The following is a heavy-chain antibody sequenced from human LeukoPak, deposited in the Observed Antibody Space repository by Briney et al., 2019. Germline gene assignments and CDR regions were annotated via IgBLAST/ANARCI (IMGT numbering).Heavy chain of an antibody. CDR2: IYSDGSKQ. CDR3: AKDVRSCYFDY. J-gene: IGHJ4*02. Sequence: GGSLRPPCAASGFIFNNYGMHWVRQAPGKGLEWVAVIYSDGSKQNYADSVKGRFTISRDDSKNTVYLQMNSLRADDTAVYYCAKDVRSCYFDYWGQGTLVSVSS. CDR1: GFIFNNYG. V-gene: IGHV3-33*06. D-gene: IGHD3-22*01.